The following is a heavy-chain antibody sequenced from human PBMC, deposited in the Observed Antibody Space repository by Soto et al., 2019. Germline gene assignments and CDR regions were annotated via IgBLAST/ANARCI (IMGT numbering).Heavy chain of an antibody. J-gene: IGHJ4*02. D-gene: IGHD4-17*01. CDR1: GFRFDDYG. Sequence: SLRLSCEVSGFRFDDYGMHWVRQAPGKGLEWIAGISRDSRSISYGASMKGRFTISRDNAKNSPYLQLNSLRADDTAFYYCVKDALTTVAYYFDYWGQGALVTVSS. CDR2: ISRDSRSI. CDR3: VKDALTTVAYYFDY. V-gene: IGHV3-9*01.